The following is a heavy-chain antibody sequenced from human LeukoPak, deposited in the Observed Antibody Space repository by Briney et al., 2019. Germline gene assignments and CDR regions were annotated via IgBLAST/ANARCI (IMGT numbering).Heavy chain of an antibody. J-gene: IGHJ3*02. D-gene: IGHD6-19*01. CDR1: GDSISGYY. CDR3: ARDLTFGFSSGDAFDI. CDR2: IYSSGYT. Sequence: SETLSLTCTVSGDSISGYYWSWFRQPAGKGLEWIGRIYSSGYTTYNPSLKSRVTISADTPRKQVSLILTSVTAADTAVYYCARDLTFGFSSGDAFDIWGQGTMVTVSS. V-gene: IGHV4-4*07.